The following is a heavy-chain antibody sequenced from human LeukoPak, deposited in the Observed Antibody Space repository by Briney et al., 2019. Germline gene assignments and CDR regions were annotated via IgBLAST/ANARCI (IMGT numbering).Heavy chain of an antibody. CDR2: IYTSGST. Sequence: SQTLSLTCTVSGDSISSGTYYWSWIRQPAGKGLEWIGRIYTSGSTNYNPSLKSRVTISVDTSKNQFSLKLSSVTAADTAVYYCTRPGGAVSGTQFDYWGQGTLVTVSS. D-gene: IGHD6-19*01. V-gene: IGHV4-61*02. CDR3: TRPGGAVSGTQFDY. CDR1: GDSISSGTYY. J-gene: IGHJ4*02.